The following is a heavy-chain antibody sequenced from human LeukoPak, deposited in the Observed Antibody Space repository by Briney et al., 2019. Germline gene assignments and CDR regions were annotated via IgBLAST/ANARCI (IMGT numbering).Heavy chain of an antibody. Sequence: GGSLRLSCAASGFSFSSYSMNWGRQAPGKGLEWVSYISSSGSTIYYADSVKGRFTISRDNAKNSLYLQMNSLRDEDTAVYYCARAHYDSSGYYLFDYWGQETLVTVSS. CDR2: ISSSGSTI. D-gene: IGHD3-22*01. CDR3: ARAHYDSSGYYLFDY. V-gene: IGHV3-48*02. CDR1: GFSFSSYS. J-gene: IGHJ4*02.